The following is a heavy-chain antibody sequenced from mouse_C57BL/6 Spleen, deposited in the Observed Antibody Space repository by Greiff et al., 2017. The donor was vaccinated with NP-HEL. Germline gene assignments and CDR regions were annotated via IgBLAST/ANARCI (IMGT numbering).Heavy chain of an antibody. V-gene: IGHV6-6*01. CDR3: TFITTVPYAMDY. D-gene: IGHD1-1*01. CDR2: ISNKANTNAT. J-gene: IGHJ4*01. Sequence: DVMLVESGGGLVQPGGSMKLSCAASGFTFSDDWMDWVRQSPEKGLEWIAEISNKANTNATYYDESVKGTFTISRDDSKSSVYLQMNSLRAEDTGIYYCTFITTVPYAMDYWGQGTSVTVSS. CDR1: GFTFSDDW.